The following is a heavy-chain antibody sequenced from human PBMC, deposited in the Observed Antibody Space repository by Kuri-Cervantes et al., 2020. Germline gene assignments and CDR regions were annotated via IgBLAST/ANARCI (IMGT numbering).Heavy chain of an antibody. CDR2: ISSSSSSI. J-gene: IGHJ6*02. Sequence: GESLKISCAASGFTFSSYNMNWVRQAPGKGLEWVSYISSSSSSIHYADSVKGRFTISRDNAKNSLYLQMNSLRAEDTAVYYCARAYDFWSGYNGMDAWGQGTTVTVSS. CDR1: GFTFSSYN. V-gene: IGHV3-48*04. CDR3: ARAYDFWSGYNGMDA. D-gene: IGHD3-3*01.